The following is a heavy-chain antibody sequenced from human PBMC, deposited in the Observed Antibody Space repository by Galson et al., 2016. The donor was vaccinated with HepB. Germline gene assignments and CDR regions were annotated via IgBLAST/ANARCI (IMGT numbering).Heavy chain of an antibody. V-gene: IGHV3-30-3*01. CDR2: ISFDGSNN. Sequence: SLRLSCAASGFTFSSYAMHWVRQAPGKGLEWVAVISFDGSNNFYADSVKGRFTISRDNSKNTLYLQMNSLRAEDTAVYYCARDDDYVWGTYRYTRTVPQYYFDYWGQ. CDR1: GFTFSSYA. D-gene: IGHD3-16*02. J-gene: IGHJ4*02. CDR3: ARDDDYVWGTYRYTRTVPQYYFDY.